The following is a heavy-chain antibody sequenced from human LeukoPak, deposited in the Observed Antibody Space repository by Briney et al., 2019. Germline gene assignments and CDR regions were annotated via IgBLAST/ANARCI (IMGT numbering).Heavy chain of an antibody. D-gene: IGHD4-17*01. CDR3: ARGGGGDYEPTSL. Sequence: ASVKVSFKASGYTFTGYYMHWVRQAPGQGLEWMGWINPNSGGTNYAQKFQGRVTMTRDTSISTAYMELSRLRSDDTAVYYCARGGGGDYEPTSLWGQGTLVTVSS. CDR2: INPNSGGT. J-gene: IGHJ4*02. CDR1: GYTFTGYY. V-gene: IGHV1-2*02.